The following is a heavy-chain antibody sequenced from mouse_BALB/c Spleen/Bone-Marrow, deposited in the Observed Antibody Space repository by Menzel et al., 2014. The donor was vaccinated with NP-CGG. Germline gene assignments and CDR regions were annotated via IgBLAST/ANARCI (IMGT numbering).Heavy chain of an antibody. D-gene: IGHD1-1*02. Sequence: SGPELVKPGASVKMSCKASGYTFTTYVMHWVIQRPGQGLEWIGYVNPYNDGTKYNEKFKDKATLTSAKSSSTAYMELSSLTSEDSAVYYCARNYGHWYFDVWGAGTTVTVSS. CDR1: GYTFTTYV. CDR3: ARNYGHWYFDV. V-gene: IGHV1-14*01. CDR2: VNPYNDGT. J-gene: IGHJ1*01.